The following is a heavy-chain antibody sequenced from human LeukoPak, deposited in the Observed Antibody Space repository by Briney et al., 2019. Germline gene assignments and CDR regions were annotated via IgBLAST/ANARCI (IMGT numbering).Heavy chain of an antibody. V-gene: IGHV3-23*01. CDR1: GCTFSSYA. D-gene: IGHD3-22*01. Sequence: GGSLRLSCAASGCTFSSYAMSWVRQALGKGLEWVSSISSSGVSTYYADSVKGRFTISRDNSKNTLYLQVNSLRAEDMAAYYCAKLGSSGYFQHWGQGTLVTVSS. J-gene: IGHJ1*01. CDR2: ISSSGVST. CDR3: AKLGSSGYFQH.